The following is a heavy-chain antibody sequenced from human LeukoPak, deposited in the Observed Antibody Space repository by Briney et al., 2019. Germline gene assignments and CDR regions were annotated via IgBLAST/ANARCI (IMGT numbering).Heavy chain of an antibody. CDR3: ARRALYSSMSYYYYGMDV. J-gene: IGHJ6*02. Sequence: SSETLSLTCTVSGGSISSYYWSWIRQPPGEGLEWIGYIYYSGSTNYNPSLKSRVTISVDTSKNQFSLKLSSVTAADTAVYYCARRALYSSMSYYYYGMDVWGQGTTVTVSS. D-gene: IGHD6-19*01. CDR2: IYYSGST. V-gene: IGHV4-59*08. CDR1: GGSISSYY.